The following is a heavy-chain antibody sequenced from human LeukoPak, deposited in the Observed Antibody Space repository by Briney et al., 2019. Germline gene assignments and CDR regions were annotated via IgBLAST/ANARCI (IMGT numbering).Heavy chain of an antibody. CDR3: ARALKGYSSSWYGIVDY. CDR1: GFTFSSYS. D-gene: IGHD6-13*01. CDR2: ISSNSSYI. J-gene: IGHJ4*02. V-gene: IGHV3-21*01. Sequence: GESLRLSCAASGFTFSSYSMNWVRQAPGKGLEWVSSISSNSSYIYYADSVKGRFTIPRENAKNSLYLQMNSLRAEDTAVYYCARALKGYSSSWYGIVDYWGQGTLVTVSS.